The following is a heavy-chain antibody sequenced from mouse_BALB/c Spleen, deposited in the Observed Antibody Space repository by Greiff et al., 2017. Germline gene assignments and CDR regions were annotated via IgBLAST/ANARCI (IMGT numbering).Heavy chain of an antibody. J-gene: IGHJ2*01. CDR1: GYAFTSHN. D-gene: IGHD2-4*01. V-gene: IGHV1S135*01. CDR3: SLYYDYDGDYFDY. CDR2: IDSYNGGT. Sequence: EVQPQQSGAELVKPGASVKVFRKASGYAFTSHNMYWGKQSHGKSLEWIGYIDSYNGGTSYNQKFKSKATLTLDTSSSTAYMQLSSLTSEDSAVYYCSLYYDYDGDYFDYWGQGTTLTVSS.